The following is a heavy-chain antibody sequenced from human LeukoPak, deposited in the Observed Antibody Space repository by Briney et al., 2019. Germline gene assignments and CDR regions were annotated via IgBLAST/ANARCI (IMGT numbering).Heavy chain of an antibody. CDR3: ARWYYYDSSGYYYYYFDY. D-gene: IGHD3-22*01. V-gene: IGHV4-59*01. J-gene: IGHJ4*02. CDR2: IYYSGST. CDR1: GGSISSYY. Sequence: PSETLSLTCTVSGGSISSYYWSWIRQPPGKGLEWIGYIYYSGSTNYNPSLKSRVTISVDTSKNQFSLKLSSVTAADTAVYYCARWYYYDSSGYYYYYFDYWGQGTLVTVSS.